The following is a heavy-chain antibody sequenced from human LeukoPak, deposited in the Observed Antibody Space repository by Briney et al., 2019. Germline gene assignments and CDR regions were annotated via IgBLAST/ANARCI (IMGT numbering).Heavy chain of an antibody. V-gene: IGHV1-46*01. CDR2: INPSGGST. J-gene: IGHJ4*02. Sequence: ASVKVSCKASGYTFTSYYMHWVRQAPGQGLEWMGIINPSGGSTSYAQKFQGRVTMTRDMSTSTDYLELSSLRSEDTAVYYCARANLAVAVYYFDYWGQGTLVTVSS. CDR3: ARANLAVAVYYFDY. CDR1: GYTFTSYY. D-gene: IGHD6-19*01.